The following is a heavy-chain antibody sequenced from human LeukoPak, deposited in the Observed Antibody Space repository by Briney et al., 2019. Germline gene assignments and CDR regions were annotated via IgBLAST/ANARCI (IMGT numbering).Heavy chain of an antibody. CDR2: ISGSGGST. V-gene: IGHV3-23*01. Sequence: GGSLRLSCAASGFTFSNYAMNWVRQAPGKGLEWVSAISGSGGSTYYADSVKGRFTISRDNSKNTLYLQMNSLRADDTALYYCARSGHWSAAFYYYYMDVWGKGTTVTVSS. J-gene: IGHJ6*03. CDR3: ARSGHWSAAFYYYYMDV. D-gene: IGHD3-3*02. CDR1: GFTFSNYA.